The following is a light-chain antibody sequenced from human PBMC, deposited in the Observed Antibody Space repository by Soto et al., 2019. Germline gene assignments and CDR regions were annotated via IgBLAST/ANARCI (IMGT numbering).Light chain of an antibody. J-gene: IGKJ1*01. V-gene: IGKV3-20*01. CDR3: QQYGNSLWT. CDR1: QSVSSTY. CDR2: GAS. Sequence: EIVLTQSPGTLSLSPGERATLSCRASQSVSSTYLAWYQQKPGQAPRLLIYGASSRATGIPDRFSGSGSGTDFTLTISRLEPEDFGVYYCQQYGNSLWTFGQGTKVEIK.